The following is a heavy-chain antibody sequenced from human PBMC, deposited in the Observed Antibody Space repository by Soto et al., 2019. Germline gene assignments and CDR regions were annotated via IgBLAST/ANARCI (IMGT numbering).Heavy chain of an antibody. J-gene: IGHJ4*02. Sequence: GGSLRLSCAASGFTFSSYWMSWVRQAPGKGLEWVANIKQDGSEKYYVDSVKGRFTISRDNAKNSLYLQMNSLRAEDTAVYYCAREYRSGSGSYFYYFDYWGQGTLVTVSS. D-gene: IGHD3-10*01. CDR3: AREYRSGSGSYFYYFDY. CDR1: GFTFSSYW. CDR2: IKQDGSEK. V-gene: IGHV3-7*01.